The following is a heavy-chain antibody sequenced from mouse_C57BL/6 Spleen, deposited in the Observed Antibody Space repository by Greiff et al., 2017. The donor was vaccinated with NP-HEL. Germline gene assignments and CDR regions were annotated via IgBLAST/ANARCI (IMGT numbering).Heavy chain of an antibody. Sequence: EVKVVESGEGLVKPGGSLKLSCAASGFTFSSYAMSWVRQTPEKRLEWVAYISSGGDYIYYADTVKGRFTISRDNARNTLYLQMSSLKSEDTAMYYCTRGAYYSNPAWFAYWGQGTLVTVSA. CDR3: TRGAYYSNPAWFAY. CDR1: GFTFSSYA. D-gene: IGHD2-5*01. V-gene: IGHV5-9-1*02. CDR2: ISSGGDYI. J-gene: IGHJ3*01.